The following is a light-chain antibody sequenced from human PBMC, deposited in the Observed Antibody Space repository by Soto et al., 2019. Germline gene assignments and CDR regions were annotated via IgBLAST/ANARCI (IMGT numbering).Light chain of an antibody. Sequence: QSVLTQPASVSGSPGQSITISCTGTSSDIGGYNYVSWYQQHPGKAPKLMIYEVTHRPSGVSFRFSGSKSGNTASLTISGLQAEDEADYFCSSFTSSSTVVFGGGTQLTVL. J-gene: IGLJ2*01. CDR1: SSDIGGYNY. V-gene: IGLV2-14*01. CDR2: EVT. CDR3: SSFTSSSTVV.